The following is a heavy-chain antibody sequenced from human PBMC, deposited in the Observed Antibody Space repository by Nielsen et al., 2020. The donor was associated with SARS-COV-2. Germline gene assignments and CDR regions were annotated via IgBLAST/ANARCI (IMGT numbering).Heavy chain of an antibody. CDR3: AKGNAFDI. CDR2: IWYDGKNE. J-gene: IGHJ3*02. Sequence: WIRQPPGKGLEWVALIWYDGKNEYLTDSVKGRFTISRDNSKRTVYLQMNSLRVDDTAVYYCAKGNAFDIWGQGTMVTVSS. V-gene: IGHV3-33*06.